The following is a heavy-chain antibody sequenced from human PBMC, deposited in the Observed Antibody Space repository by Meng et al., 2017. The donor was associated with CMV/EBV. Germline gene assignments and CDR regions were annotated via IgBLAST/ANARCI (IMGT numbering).Heavy chain of an antibody. V-gene: IGHV1-18*01. Sequence: ASVKVSCKAPRNFFTRHAITWVRQAPGQGLEWMGWVSADNQNTNLIQKFQGRITLTTDTSTSTAYMELRSLRSDDTAVYYCARGGDYGDFHDPFDYWGQGTLVTGSS. CDR3: ARGGDYGDFHDPFDY. D-gene: IGHD4-17*01. CDR2: VSADNQNT. J-gene: IGHJ4*02. CDR1: RNFFTRHA.